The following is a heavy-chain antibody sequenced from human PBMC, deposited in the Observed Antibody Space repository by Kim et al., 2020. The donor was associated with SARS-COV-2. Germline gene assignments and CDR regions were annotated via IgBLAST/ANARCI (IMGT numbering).Heavy chain of an antibody. CDR1: GGSISSGGYY. CDR2: IYHSGGT. V-gene: IGHV4-31*11. J-gene: IGHJ4*02. CDR3: ARSYSNSGFFDY. Sequence: SETLSLTCAVSGGSISSGGYYWSWIRQNPGKGLEWIGSIYHSGGTYYTPSLKSRVTMSVDTSKNQFSLKLSSVTAADTAVYFCARSYSNSGFFDYWGQG. D-gene: IGHD6-6*01.